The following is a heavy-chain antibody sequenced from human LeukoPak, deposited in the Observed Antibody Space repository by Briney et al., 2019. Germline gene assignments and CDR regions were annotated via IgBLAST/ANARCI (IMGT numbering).Heavy chain of an antibody. D-gene: IGHD7-27*01. Sequence: SETLSLTCTVSGDSISNYYWSWIRQPPGTGLEWIGYIYYSGSTNYNPSLKSRLTISVDTSKNQFSLKLSSVTAADTAVYYCARDLGGLGKIDYWGQGTLVTVSS. V-gene: IGHV4-59*01. J-gene: IGHJ4*02. CDR3: ARDLGGLGKIDY. CDR2: IYYSGST. CDR1: GDSISNYY.